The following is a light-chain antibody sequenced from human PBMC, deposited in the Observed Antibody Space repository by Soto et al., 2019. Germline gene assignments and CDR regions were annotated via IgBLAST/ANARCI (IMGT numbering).Light chain of an antibody. CDR1: QGITNN. Sequence: DIQLTQSPSLLSASVGDRVTITCRASQGITNNLAWYQQKPGKAPKLLIYGAITLQSGVPSRFSGSGSGTQFTLTITSLQPEDSATYYCQHLYSYPITFGQGTRLEIK. J-gene: IGKJ5*01. CDR3: QHLYSYPIT. CDR2: GAI. V-gene: IGKV1-9*01.